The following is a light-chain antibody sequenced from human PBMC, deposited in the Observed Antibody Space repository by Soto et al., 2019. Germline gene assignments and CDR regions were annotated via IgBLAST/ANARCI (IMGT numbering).Light chain of an antibody. CDR3: QQYNNFWT. J-gene: IGKJ1*01. Sequence: IVLTQSPGTLSLSPGETATLSCRASQSVSSNLAWYQQKPGQAPRLLIYGASTRATGIPARFSGSGSGTEFTLTISSLQSEDFAVYYCQQYNNFWTFGQGTKVDIK. V-gene: IGKV3-15*01. CDR1: QSVSSN. CDR2: GAS.